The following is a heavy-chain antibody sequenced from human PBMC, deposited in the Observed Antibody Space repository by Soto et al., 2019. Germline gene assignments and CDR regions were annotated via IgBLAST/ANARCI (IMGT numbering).Heavy chain of an antibody. V-gene: IGHV4-4*02. J-gene: IGHJ4*02. Sequence: QVQLQESGPGLVKPSGMLSLACAVSGGSVSNNNWWSWVRQSPGNGLEWIGEIHHSGGTSYNPSLESRSTLSVDKSKNDLSLRLNYVTAADTAVYYCTKTSAYALDYLGLGILVTVSS. CDR3: TKTSAYALDY. D-gene: IGHD5-12*01. CDR1: GGSVSNNNW. CDR2: IHHSGGT.